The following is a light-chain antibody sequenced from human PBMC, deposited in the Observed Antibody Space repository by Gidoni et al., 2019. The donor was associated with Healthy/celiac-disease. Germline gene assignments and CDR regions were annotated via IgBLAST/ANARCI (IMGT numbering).Light chain of an antibody. CDR2: ASS. CDR3: LQDYNYPLT. J-gene: IGKJ1*01. CDR1: QGIRND. Sequence: AIQMTQSPSSLSASVGDRVTITCRASQGIRNDLGWYQQKPWKAPKLLIYASSSLQSGVPSRFSGSGSGTYFTLTISSLQPEDFATYYCLQDYNYPLTFGQGTKVEIK. V-gene: IGKV1-6*01.